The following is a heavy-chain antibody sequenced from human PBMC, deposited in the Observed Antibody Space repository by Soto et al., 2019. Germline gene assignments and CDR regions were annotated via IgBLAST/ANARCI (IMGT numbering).Heavy chain of an antibody. V-gene: IGHV1-46*01. CDR2: INPSGGST. CDR1: GYTFTSYY. J-gene: IGHJ4*02. CDR3: ARNYYDSSAMGDYFDF. D-gene: IGHD3-22*01. Sequence: GASVKVSCKASGYTFTSYYMHWLRQSPGQGLEWMGIINPSGGSTSYAQKFQGRVTMTRDTSTSTVYMELSSLRSEDTAVYYCARNYYDSSAMGDYFDFWGQGTQVTVSS.